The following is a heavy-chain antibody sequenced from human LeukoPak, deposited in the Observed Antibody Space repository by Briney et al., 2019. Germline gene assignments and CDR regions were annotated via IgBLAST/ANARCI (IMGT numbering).Heavy chain of an antibody. CDR2: IYFSGST. CDR1: GGSISSSIYY. J-gene: IGHJ5*02. V-gene: IGHV4-39*07. Sequence: SETLSLTCTVSGGSISSSIYYWGWIRQPPGKGLEWIGSIYFSGSTYYNPSLKSRVTISINTSKNQFSLRLSSVTAADTAVYYCARDLGSQMATVSDWFDPWGQGTLVTVSS. D-gene: IGHD5-24*01. CDR3: ARDLGSQMATVSDWFDP.